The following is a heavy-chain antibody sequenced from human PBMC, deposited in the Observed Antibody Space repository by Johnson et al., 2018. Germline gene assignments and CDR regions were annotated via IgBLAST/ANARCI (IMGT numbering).Heavy chain of an antibody. Sequence: VQLVESGGGLVQPGGSLRLSCAASGFTFSGYAMSWVRQAPGKGLEWVSAITGSDVSTYYADSVKGRCTISRDNSKNTLFLQVNRRRAEDTAGYYCAKEPYGSGTYDPGDYFYYNMDVWGHGTTVTVS. D-gene: IGHD3-10*01. CDR2: ITGSDVST. CDR3: AKEPYGSGTYDPGDYFYYNMDV. V-gene: IGHV3-23*04. CDR1: GFTFSGYA. J-gene: IGHJ6*02.